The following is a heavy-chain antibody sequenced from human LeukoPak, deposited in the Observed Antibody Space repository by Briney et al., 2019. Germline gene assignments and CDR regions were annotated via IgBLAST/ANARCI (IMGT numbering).Heavy chain of an antibody. J-gene: IGHJ4*02. CDR3: ARMRAVAGRYDY. Sequence: SETLSLTCAVYGGSFSGYYWSWIRQPPGKGLEWIGEINHSGSTNYNPSLKSRVTISVDTSKNQFSLKLSSVTAADTAVYYCARMRAVAGRYDYWGQGTLVTVSS. V-gene: IGHV4-34*01. D-gene: IGHD6-19*01. CDR1: GGSFSGYY. CDR2: INHSGST.